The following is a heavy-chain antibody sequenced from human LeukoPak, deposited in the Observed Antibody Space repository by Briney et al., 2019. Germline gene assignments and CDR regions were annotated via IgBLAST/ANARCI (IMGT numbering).Heavy chain of an antibody. D-gene: IGHD3-22*01. J-gene: IGHJ4*02. CDR2: IYYSGST. CDR3: ARHVYYDPVDY. Sequence: PSETLSLTCTVSGGSIGSSSYYWGWIRQPPGKGLEWIGSIYYSGSTYYNPSLKSRVTISVDTSKNQFSLKLSSVTAADTAVYYCARHVYYDPVDYWGQGTLVTVSS. CDR1: GGSIGSSSYY. V-gene: IGHV4-39*01.